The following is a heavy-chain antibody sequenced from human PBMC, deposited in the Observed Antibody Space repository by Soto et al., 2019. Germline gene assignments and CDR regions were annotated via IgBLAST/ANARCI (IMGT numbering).Heavy chain of an antibody. CDR2: ISGSGGST. CDR3: AKFMGIGKYYYSGMDV. V-gene: IGHV3-23*01. Sequence: GGSLRLSCAASGFTFSSYAMSWVRQAPGKGLEWVSAISGSGGSTYYADSVKGRFTISRDNSKNTLYLQMNSLRAEDTAVYYCAKFMGIGKYYYSGMDVWGQGTTVTVSS. CDR1: GFTFSSYA. J-gene: IGHJ6*02. D-gene: IGHD1-26*01.